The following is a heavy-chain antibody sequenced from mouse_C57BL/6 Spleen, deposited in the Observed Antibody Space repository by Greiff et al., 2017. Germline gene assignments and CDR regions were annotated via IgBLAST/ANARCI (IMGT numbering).Heavy chain of an antibody. CDR3: ARGELGS. J-gene: IGHJ3*01. V-gene: IGHV1-81*01. Sequence: QVQLQQSGAELARPGASVKLSCKASGYTFTSYGISWVKQRTGQGLEWIGEIYPRSGNTYYNEKFKGKATLTADKSSSTAYMELRSLTSEDSAVYFCARGELGSWGQGTLVTVSA. D-gene: IGHD4-1*01. CDR2: IYPRSGNT. CDR1: GYTFTSYG.